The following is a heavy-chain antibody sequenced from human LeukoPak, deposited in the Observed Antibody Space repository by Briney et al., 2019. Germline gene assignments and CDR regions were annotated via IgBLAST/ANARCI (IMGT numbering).Heavy chain of an antibody. D-gene: IGHD2-2*01. CDR1: GGSISSGGYY. CDR3: ARGTIGYCSSTSCPRGYYYYGMDV. CDR2: IYTSGST. Sequence: SETLSLTCTVSGGSISSGGYYWSWIRQPAGKGLEWIGRIYTSGSTNYNPSLKSRVTISVDTSKNQFSLKLSSVTAADTAVYYCARGTIGYCSSTSCPRGYYYYGMDVWGQGTTVTVSS. V-gene: IGHV4-61*02. J-gene: IGHJ6*02.